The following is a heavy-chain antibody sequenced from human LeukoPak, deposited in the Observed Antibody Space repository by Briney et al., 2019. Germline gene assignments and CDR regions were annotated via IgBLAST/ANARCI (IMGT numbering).Heavy chain of an antibody. V-gene: IGHV3-21*01. CDR2: ITRSSSDI. Sequence: GSLRLSCAASGFTFSSYTMNWVRPAPGKGLEWVPSITRSSSDIHYADSVKGRFTISRDNAKNSLYLQMDSLRAEDTAVYYCARDRAAAGDLYGMDVWGQGAAVTVSS. CDR3: ARDRAAAGDLYGMDV. D-gene: IGHD6-13*01. J-gene: IGHJ6*02. CDR1: GFTFSSYT.